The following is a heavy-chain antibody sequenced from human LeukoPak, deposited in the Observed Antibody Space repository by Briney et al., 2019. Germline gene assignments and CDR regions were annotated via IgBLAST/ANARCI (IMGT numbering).Heavy chain of an antibody. J-gene: IGHJ6*03. CDR3: ARVWAATQYYYMDV. CDR1: GGSISSYY. CDR2: IYYSGST. Sequence: SETLSLTCTVSGGSISSYYWSWIRQPPGKGLEWIGYIYYSGSTNYNPSLKSRVTISVDTSKNQFSLKLSSVTAADTAVYYCARVWAATQYYYMDVWGKGTTVTISS. V-gene: IGHV4-59*08. D-gene: IGHD6-13*01.